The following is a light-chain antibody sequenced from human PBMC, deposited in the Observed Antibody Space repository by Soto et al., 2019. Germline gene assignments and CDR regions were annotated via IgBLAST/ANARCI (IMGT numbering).Light chain of an antibody. CDR2: DAS. CDR3: QQYDNLPPL. CDR1: QDISXY. Sequence: DIQMTQSPSSLSASVGDRVTITCQASQDISXYLNWYQQKPGKAPKLLIYDASNLETGVPSRFSGSGSGTDFTFTISSLQPEDIATYYCQQYDNLPPLFGPGTKVDIK. J-gene: IGKJ3*01. V-gene: IGKV1-33*01.